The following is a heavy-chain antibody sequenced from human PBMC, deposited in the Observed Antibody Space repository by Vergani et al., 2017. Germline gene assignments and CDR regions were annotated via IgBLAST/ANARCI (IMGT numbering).Heavy chain of an antibody. Sequence: QVQLVESGGGVVQPGRSLRLSCAASGFTFSSYGMHWVRQAPGKGLEWVAVIWSDGTNKYYADSVKGRITISRDNSKKTLNLHMNSLRAEDTAVYYCARRGSVSDYFDYWGQGTLVTVSS. V-gene: IGHV3-33*01. CDR3: ARRGSVSDYFDY. CDR2: IWSDGTNK. D-gene: IGHD3-10*01. CDR1: GFTFSSYG. J-gene: IGHJ4*02.